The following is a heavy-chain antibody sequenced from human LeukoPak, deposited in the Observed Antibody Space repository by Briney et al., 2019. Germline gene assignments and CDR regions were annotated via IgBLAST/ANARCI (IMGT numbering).Heavy chain of an antibody. CDR1: GFTFSSYT. J-gene: IGHJ4*02. CDR3: ARDLGSYSSGWYFFDY. D-gene: IGHD6-19*01. V-gene: IGHV3-21*01. Sequence: TGGSLRLSCAASGFTFSSYTMNWVRQAPGKGLEWVSSISSGSGYVYYAESMKGRVTISRDNAKNSLYLQMNSLRAEDTAVYYCARDLGSYSSGWYFFDYWGQGTLVIVSS. CDR2: ISSGSGYV.